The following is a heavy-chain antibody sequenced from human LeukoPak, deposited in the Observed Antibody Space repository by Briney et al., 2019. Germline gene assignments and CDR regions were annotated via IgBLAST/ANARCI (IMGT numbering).Heavy chain of an antibody. D-gene: IGHD3-10*01. CDR3: ARQALGIYSGSYFNYYYYYMDV. J-gene: IGHJ6*03. Sequence: GESLKISCKGSGYSFTSYWIGWVRQMPGKGLEGMGIIYAGDFDSRYSPSFLGQVTFSANKSIRTAYLQWSRLQASDSAMYYCARQALGIYSGSYFNYYYYYMDVWGKGTTVTISS. V-gene: IGHV5-51*01. CDR1: GYSFTSYW. CDR2: IYAGDFDS.